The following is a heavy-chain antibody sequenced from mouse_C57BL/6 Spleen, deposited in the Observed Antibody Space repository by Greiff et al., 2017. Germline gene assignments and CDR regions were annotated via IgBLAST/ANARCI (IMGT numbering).Heavy chain of an antibody. D-gene: IGHD1-1*01. V-gene: IGHV1-15*01. CDR1: GYTITDYE. CDR2: IDPATGGT. J-gene: IGHJ1*03. Sequence: QVQLQQSGAELVRPGASVTLSCKASGYTITDYEMHWVKQTPVHGLEWIGAIDPATGGTAYNQKFKGKAILTADKSSSTAYMELRSLTSEDSAVYYCTRRDYDWYFDVWGTGTTVTVSS. CDR3: TRRDYDWYFDV.